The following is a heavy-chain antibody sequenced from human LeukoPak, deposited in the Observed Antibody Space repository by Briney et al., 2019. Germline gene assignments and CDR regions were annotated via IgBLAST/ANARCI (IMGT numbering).Heavy chain of an antibody. J-gene: IGHJ6*03. CDR1: GFTFSSYG. CDR3: AKGSGYEAKYYYYYMDV. Sequence: GGSLRLSCAASGFTFSSYGMHWVRQAPGKGLEWVAFIRYDGSNKYYADSVKGRFTISRDNPKNTLYLHVNSLRPEDTAVYYCAKGSGYEAKYYYYYMDVWGKGTTVTISS. D-gene: IGHD5-12*01. V-gene: IGHV3-30*02. CDR2: IRYDGSNK.